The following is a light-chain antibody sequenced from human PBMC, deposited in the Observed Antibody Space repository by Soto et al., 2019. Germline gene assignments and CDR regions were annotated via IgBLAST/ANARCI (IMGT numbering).Light chain of an antibody. V-gene: IGKV3-11*01. CDR1: QSVSSS. CDR2: DAS. Sequence: EIVLTQSPATLSLSPGERATLSCRASQSVSSSLAWYLHKLGQAPRLLVDDASNRATGVPARFSGSGSGPDFTLTISSLEPEDFAVYYCRQRNNWPYTFGQGTKLEIK. CDR3: RQRNNWPYT. J-gene: IGKJ2*01.